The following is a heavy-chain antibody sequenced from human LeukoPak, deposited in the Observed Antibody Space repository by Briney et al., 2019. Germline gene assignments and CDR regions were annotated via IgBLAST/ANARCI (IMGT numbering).Heavy chain of an antibody. V-gene: IGHV1-2*02. CDR2: INPNSGGT. D-gene: IGHD6-19*01. CDR3: ARVPYSSGWWYVFDI. Sequence: ASVKVSCKASGYTFTGYCIHWVRQAPGQGLEWMGWINPNSGGTNYSQKFQVRVTMTRDTSISTAYMELSRLSSDDTAVYYCARVPYSSGWWYVFDIWGQGTMVTVSS. CDR1: GYTFTGYC. J-gene: IGHJ3*02.